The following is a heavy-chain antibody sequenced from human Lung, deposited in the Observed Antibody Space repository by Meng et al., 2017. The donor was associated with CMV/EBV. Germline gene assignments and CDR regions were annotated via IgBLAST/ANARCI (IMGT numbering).Heavy chain of an antibody. D-gene: IGHD2-2*01. Sequence: GGSXRLXCAASGFTFSSYSINWVRQAPGKGLEWVSSISSRSSYIYYADSVKGRFTISRDNAKNSLYLQMNSLRAEDTAVYYCAREFCSSSSCYPPDVWGKGTTVTVSS. CDR3: AREFCSSSSCYPPDV. V-gene: IGHV3-21*01. CDR1: GFTFSSYS. J-gene: IGHJ6*04. CDR2: ISSRSSYI.